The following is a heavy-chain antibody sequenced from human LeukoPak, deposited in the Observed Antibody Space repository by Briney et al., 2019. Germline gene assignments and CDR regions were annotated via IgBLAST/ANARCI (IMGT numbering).Heavy chain of an antibody. CDR3: ARRKNAFDI. CDR1: GGSFSGYY. V-gene: IGHV4-34*01. Sequence: SETLSLTCAVYGGSFSGYYWSWIRQPPGKGLEWIGAINDGGSTNYNPSLKSRVTISVDTSKNQFSLKLSSVTAADTAVYYCARRKNAFDIWGQGTMVTVSS. J-gene: IGHJ3*02. CDR2: INDGGST.